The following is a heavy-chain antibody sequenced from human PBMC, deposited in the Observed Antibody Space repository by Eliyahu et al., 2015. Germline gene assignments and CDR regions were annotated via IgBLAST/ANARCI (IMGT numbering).Heavy chain of an antibody. J-gene: IGHJ2*01. CDR3: AREDSTNWIPLKWYFDL. D-gene: IGHD6-13*01. CDR2: IYTGGST. Sequence: QVQLQESGPGLVKPSQTLSLTCTVSGGSISSGTYYWNWIRQPAGKGLEWIGRIYTGGSTNYNPSLKSRVTISVDTSKNQFSLKVNSVTAADTALYFCAREDSTNWIPLKWYFDLWGRGTLVTVSS. V-gene: IGHV4-61*02. CDR1: GGSISSGTYY.